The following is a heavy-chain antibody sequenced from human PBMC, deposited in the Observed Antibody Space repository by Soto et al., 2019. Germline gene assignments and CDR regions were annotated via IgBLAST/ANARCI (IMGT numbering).Heavy chain of an antibody. CDR2: INNDGSDT. CDR1: GFIFSNYW. CDR3: VRDPAFLLELFDH. Sequence: EVQLVESGGGVVQPGGSLRLSCKASGFIFSNYWMHWVRLAPGKGLVWVARINNDGSDTSYADAVKGRFTISRDNAKNTLSLQMNSLRGEDTAIYYCVRDPAFLLELFDHWGQGTLVTVSS. V-gene: IGHV3-74*01. D-gene: IGHD1-26*01. J-gene: IGHJ4*02.